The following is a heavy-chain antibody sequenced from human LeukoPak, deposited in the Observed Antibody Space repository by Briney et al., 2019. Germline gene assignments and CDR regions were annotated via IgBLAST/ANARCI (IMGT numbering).Heavy chain of an antibody. D-gene: IGHD2-8*02. V-gene: IGHV4-59*13. CDR3: ARVNTWSSDS. CDR1: GGSISSSY. J-gene: IGHJ4*02. Sequence: ETLSLTCTVSGGSISSSYWSWIRQPPGKGLEWIGFISYSGSANYNPSLKSRITISLDTSKNQFSLKLRSVTAADTAVYYCARVNTWSSDSWGQGALVTVSS. CDR2: ISYSGSA.